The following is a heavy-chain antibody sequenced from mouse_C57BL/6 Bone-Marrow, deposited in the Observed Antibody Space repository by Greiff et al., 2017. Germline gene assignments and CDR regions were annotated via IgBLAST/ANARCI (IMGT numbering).Heavy chain of an antibody. J-gene: IGHJ2*01. V-gene: IGHV1-26*01. D-gene: IGHD1-1*01. CDR2: INPNNGGT. CDR3: ARVTTVVAYYFDY. CDR1: GYTFTDYY. Sequence: EVQLQQSGPELVKPGASVKISCKASGYTFTDYYMNWVKQSHGKSLEWIGDINPNNGGTSYNQKFKGKATLTVDQSSSTAYMELRSLTSEDSAVYYCARVTTVVAYYFDYWGQGTTLTVSS.